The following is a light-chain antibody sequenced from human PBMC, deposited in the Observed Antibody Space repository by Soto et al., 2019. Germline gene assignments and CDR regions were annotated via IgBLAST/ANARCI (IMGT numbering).Light chain of an antibody. CDR2: AAS. Sequence: ALQMTQSPSSLSASVGDRVTITCRASQGIRNDLGWYQQKPGKPPKLLIYAASGLQSGVPSRFSGSVSGTDFTLTIGILQPEDFATYYCLQDYNYPWKLGHGNKVEIK. CDR1: QGIRND. J-gene: IGKJ1*01. CDR3: LQDYNYPWK. V-gene: IGKV1-6*01.